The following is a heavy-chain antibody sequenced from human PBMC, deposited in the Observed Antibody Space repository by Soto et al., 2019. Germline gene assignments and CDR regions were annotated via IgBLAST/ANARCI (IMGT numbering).Heavy chain of an antibody. CDR2: ISSSSSYT. CDR1: GFTFSDYY. J-gene: IGHJ6*02. D-gene: IGHD3-22*01. CDR3: ARVRVKSYYDSSGYLMDV. Sequence: SCAASGFTFSDYYMSWIRQAPGKGLEWVSYISSSSSYTNYADSVKGRFTISRDNAKNSLYLQMNSLRAEDTAVYYCARVRVKSYYDSSGYLMDVWGQGTTVTVSS. V-gene: IGHV3-11*06.